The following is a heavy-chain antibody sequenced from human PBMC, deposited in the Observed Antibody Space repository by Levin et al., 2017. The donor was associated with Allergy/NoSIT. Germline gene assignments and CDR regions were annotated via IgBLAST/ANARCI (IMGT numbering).Heavy chain of an antibody. CDR2: IKQDGSEK. J-gene: IGHJ3*02. CDR3: ARDHLHDDSSWYRSGAFDI. Sequence: GGSLRLSCAASGFTFSSYWMSWVRQAPGKGLEWVANIKQDGSEKYYVDSVKGRFTISRDNAKNSLYLQMNSLRAEDTAVYYCARDHLHDDSSWYRSGAFDIWGQGTMVTVSS. V-gene: IGHV3-7*01. D-gene: IGHD6-13*01. CDR1: GFTFSSYW.